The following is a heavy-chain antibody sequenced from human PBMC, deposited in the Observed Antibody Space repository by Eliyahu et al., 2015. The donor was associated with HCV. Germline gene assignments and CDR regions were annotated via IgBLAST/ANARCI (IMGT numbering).Heavy chain of an antibody. CDR1: GGSISSYY. Sequence: QVQLQESGPGLVKPSETLSLTCTVSGGSISSYYWSWIRQPPGKGLEWIGYIXYSGSTNYNPSLKSRVTISVDTSKNQFSLKLSSVTAADTAVYYCASGGGPPVWYFDLWGRGTLVTVSS. J-gene: IGHJ2*01. CDR3: ASGGGPPVWYFDL. V-gene: IGHV4-59*08. CDR2: IXYSGST. D-gene: IGHD3-10*01.